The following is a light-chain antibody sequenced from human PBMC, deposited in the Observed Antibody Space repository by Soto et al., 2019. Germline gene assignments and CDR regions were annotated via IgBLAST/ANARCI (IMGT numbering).Light chain of an antibody. Sequence: GDRVTITCQATQDIRKYLNWYQQTPGKAPKLLIYDASSLETGVPPRFSGSGSGTYFTFTISSLQPEDLATYYCQQSADLPYAFGQGTKLEIK. V-gene: IGKV1-33*01. J-gene: IGKJ2*01. CDR3: QQSADLPYA. CDR1: QDIRKY. CDR2: DAS.